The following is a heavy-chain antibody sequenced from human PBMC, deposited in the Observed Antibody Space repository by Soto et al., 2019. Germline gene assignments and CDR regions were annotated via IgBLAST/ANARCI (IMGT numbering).Heavy chain of an antibody. V-gene: IGHV1-69*18. CDR2: IIPVFGTT. Sequence: QVQLVQSGAELKKPGSSVKVSCKASGDTFSGYPINWVRQAPGEGLEWMGRIIPVFGTTNDAQRFEGRVTFTADESTNTAYMELRGLLSEDTAVYYCARDGGFGELKYWGPGTGVTVSS. CDR1: GDTFSGYP. J-gene: IGHJ4*02. CDR3: ARDGGFGELKY. D-gene: IGHD3-10*01.